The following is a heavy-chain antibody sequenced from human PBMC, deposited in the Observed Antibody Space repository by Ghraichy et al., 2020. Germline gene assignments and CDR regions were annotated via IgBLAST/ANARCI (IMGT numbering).Heavy chain of an antibody. D-gene: IGHD2/OR15-2a*01. CDR1: GGSVSGSYY. J-gene: IGHJ6*02. V-gene: IGHV4-61*01. CDR2: IYYSGST. CDR3: AAARSYFSYGLDV. Sequence: SQTLSLTCTVSGGSVSGSYYWSWIRQPPGKGLEWIGYIYYSGSTNYNPSLKSRVTISVDTSKNQFSLKLSSVTAADTAVYYCAAARSYFSYGLDVWGQGTTVTVSS.